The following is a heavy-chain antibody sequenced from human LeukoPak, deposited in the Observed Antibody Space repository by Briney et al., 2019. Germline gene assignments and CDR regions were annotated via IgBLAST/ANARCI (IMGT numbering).Heavy chain of an antibody. CDR1: GFTFSNYA. J-gene: IGHJ6*03. D-gene: IGHD6-13*01. V-gene: IGHV3-23*01. CDR2: IRGSGDST. CDR3: ATNPGMPGAGTRYYYYMDV. Sequence: PGGSLRLSCAASGFTFSNYAMGWVRQAPGKGLEWVSAIRGSGDSTYYADSVKGRFTISRDNSKNTLYMQMNSLRAEDTAVYYCATNPGMPGAGTRYYYYMDVWGKGTTVTVSS.